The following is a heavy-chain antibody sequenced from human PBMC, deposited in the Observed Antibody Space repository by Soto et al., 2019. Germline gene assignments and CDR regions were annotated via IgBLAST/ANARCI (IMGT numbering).Heavy chain of an antibody. D-gene: IGHD3-22*01. V-gene: IGHV3-21*01. CDR3: ARDGAYDSSGSYDAFDI. CDR2: ISSSSSYI. J-gene: IGHJ3*02. Sequence: EVQLVESGGGLVKPGGSLRLSCAASGFTFSSYSMNWVRQAPGKGLEWVSSISSSSSYIYYADSVKGRFTISRDNAKNSLYLQMNSLRAEDTAVYYCARDGAYDSSGSYDAFDIWGQGTMVTVSS. CDR1: GFTFSSYS.